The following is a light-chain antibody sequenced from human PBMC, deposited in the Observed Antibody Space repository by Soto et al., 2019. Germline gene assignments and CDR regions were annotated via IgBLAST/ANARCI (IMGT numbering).Light chain of an antibody. Sequence: EMVMTQSPATLSVSPGDRATLSCRASQNNINNIAWYQQKPGQAPRLLISGASTRATGIPARFSGSGSGTEFTLTISSLQSEDFAVYYCQHYYDWPPAFGQGTRLEIK. CDR1: QNNINN. CDR2: GAS. V-gene: IGKV3-15*01. J-gene: IGKJ5*01. CDR3: QHYYDWPPA.